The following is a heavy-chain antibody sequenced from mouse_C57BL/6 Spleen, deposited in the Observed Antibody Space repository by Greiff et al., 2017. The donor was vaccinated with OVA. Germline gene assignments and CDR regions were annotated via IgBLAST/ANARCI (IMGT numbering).Heavy chain of an antibody. Sequence: VQLKESGPGLVAPSQSLSITCTVSGFSLTSYGVHWVRQPPGKGLEWLVVIWSDGSTTYNSALKSRLSISKDNPKSQVFLKMNSLQTDDTAMYYCARHDHDPYYYAMDYWGQGTSVTVSS. CDR3: ARHDHDPYYYAMDY. V-gene: IGHV2-6-1*01. D-gene: IGHD2-12*01. CDR2: IWSDGST. CDR1: GFSLTSYG. J-gene: IGHJ4*01.